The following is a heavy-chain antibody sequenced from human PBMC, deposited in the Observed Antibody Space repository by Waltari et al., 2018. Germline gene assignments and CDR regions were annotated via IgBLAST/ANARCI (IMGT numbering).Heavy chain of an antibody. CDR2: ISVSCGSS. CDR3: EKDRGHYSSSTQPLGD. V-gene: IGHV3-23*01. D-gene: IGHD6-6*01. Sequence: EGPLLASGGGLVQPGGSVILSGADYGFAVSSYAMTSVLQAPGRELAWVSAISVSCGSSYYAVSVKGRCTISRDKSQKALDLQMNSLRSEDAAVYYCEKDRGHYSSSTQPLGDWGQGTLVTVSS. CDR1: GFAVSSYA. J-gene: IGHJ4*02.